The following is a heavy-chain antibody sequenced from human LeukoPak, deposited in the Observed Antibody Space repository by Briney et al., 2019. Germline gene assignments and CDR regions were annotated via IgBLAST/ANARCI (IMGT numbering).Heavy chain of an antibody. CDR3: AREMEGDYGSGTFFDH. CDR2: ISSGGSTI. D-gene: IGHD3-10*01. J-gene: IGHJ4*02. V-gene: IGHV3-11*01. Sequence: GGSLRLSCAASEFVLSDYYMSWIRQAPGKGLEWISYISSGGSTISYADSGRGRFTIARDNAKNSLYLQMNSLRAEDTAVYYCAREMEGDYGSGTFFDHWGQGNMVTVSS. CDR1: EFVLSDYY.